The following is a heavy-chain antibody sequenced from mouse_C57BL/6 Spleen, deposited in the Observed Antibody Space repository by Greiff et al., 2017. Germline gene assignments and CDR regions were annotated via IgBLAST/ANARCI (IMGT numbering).Heavy chain of an antibody. Sequence: VQLQQSGPELVKPGASVKISCKASGYAFSSSWMNWVKQRPGKGLEWIGRIYPGDGDTNYNGKFKGKATLTADKSSSTAYMQLSSLTSEDSAVYFCAREHYYGSSQGAMDYWGQGTSVTVSS. CDR3: AREHYYGSSQGAMDY. J-gene: IGHJ4*01. CDR1: GYAFSSSW. D-gene: IGHD1-1*01. V-gene: IGHV1-82*01. CDR2: IYPGDGDT.